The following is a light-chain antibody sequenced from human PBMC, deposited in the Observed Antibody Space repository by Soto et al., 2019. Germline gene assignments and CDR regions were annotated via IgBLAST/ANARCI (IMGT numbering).Light chain of an antibody. Sequence: DLQMTQSPSTLSASVGDRVTITCRASQDIVNWLAWYQHTPGKAPQLLIFDASTLQSGVPSRFIGSASGTEFTLTINNLQPDDLGTYFCQQYNSYPGTFGQGTKVEIK. CDR3: QQYNSYPGT. J-gene: IGKJ1*01. CDR2: DAS. V-gene: IGKV1-5*01. CDR1: QDIVNW.